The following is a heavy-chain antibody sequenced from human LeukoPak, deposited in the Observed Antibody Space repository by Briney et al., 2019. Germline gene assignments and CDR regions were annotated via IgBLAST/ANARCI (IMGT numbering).Heavy chain of an antibody. D-gene: IGHD3-10*01. V-gene: IGHV3-9*01. J-gene: IGHJ1*01. CDR3: ARDPSNMVYNAEYFQH. Sequence: GGSLRLSCAAPGFTFDDYAMHWVRQAPGKGLEWVSGISWNSGNIGYADSVRGRFTISRDNAKNSLYLQMNSLRAEDTAVYYCARDPSNMVYNAEYFQHWGQGTLVTVSS. CDR2: ISWNSGNI. CDR1: GFTFDDYA.